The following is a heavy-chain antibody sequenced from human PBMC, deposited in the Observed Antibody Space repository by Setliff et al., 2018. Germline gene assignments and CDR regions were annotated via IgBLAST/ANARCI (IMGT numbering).Heavy chain of an antibody. D-gene: IGHD6-19*01. V-gene: IGHV3-15*01. CDR2: IKRITDSGTT. CDR1: GFTFSNAW. J-gene: IGHJ6*02. Sequence: GGSLRLSCTASGFTFSNAWMSWVRQAPGKGLEWVGRIKRITDSGTTDHVAPVKGRFTVSRDDSISTLYLQMNSLKTEDTAVYYCTTSPISSGWHSNFDYNMDVWGQGTTVTVSS. CDR3: TTSPISSGWHSNFDYNMDV.